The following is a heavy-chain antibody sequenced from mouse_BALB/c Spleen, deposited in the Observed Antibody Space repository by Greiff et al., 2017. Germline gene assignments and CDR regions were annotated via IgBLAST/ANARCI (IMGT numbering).Heavy chain of an antibody. V-gene: IGHV5-17*02. CDR1: GFTFSSFG. CDR2: ISSGSSTI. Sequence: EVQRVESGGGLVQPGGSRKLSCAASGFTFSSFGMHWVRQAPEKGLEWVAYISSGSSTIYYADTVKGRFTISRDNPKNTLFLQMTSLRSEDTAMYYCARDDPRGYAMDYWGQGTSVTVSS. D-gene: IGHD2-3*01. CDR3: ARDDPRGYAMDY. J-gene: IGHJ4*01.